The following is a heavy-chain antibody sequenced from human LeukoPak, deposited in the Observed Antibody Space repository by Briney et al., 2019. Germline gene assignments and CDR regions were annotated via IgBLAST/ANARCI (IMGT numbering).Heavy chain of an antibody. Sequence: GGSLRLSCAASGFTFSSYAMTWVRQAPGKGLEWVSSISRSSSYIYYADSVKGRFTISRDNAKNSLYLQMNSLKTEDTAVYYCTTGDYYYGSGSYYSFDYWGQGTLVTVSS. V-gene: IGHV3-21*03. J-gene: IGHJ4*02. D-gene: IGHD3-10*01. CDR1: GFTFSSYA. CDR2: ISRSSSYI. CDR3: TTGDYYYGSGSYYSFDY.